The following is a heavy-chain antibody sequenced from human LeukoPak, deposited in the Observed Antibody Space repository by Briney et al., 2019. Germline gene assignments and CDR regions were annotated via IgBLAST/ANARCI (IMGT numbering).Heavy chain of an antibody. J-gene: IGHJ3*02. D-gene: IGHD1-20*01. CDR1: GFTFSSYG. Sequence: GRSLRLSCAASGFTFSSYGMHWVRQAPGKGLEWISYISDSGSSTYYADSVRGRFTISRDNAKSTLYLQMYSLKAEDTAVYYCAKGQYNWDVPDAFDIWGQGTMVTVSP. CDR3: AKGQYNWDVPDAFDI. CDR2: ISDSGSST. V-gene: IGHV3-48*01.